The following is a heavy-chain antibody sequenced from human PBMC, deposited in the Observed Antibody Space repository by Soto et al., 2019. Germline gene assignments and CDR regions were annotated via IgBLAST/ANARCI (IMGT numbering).Heavy chain of an antibody. CDR1: GDSISSFY. CDR2: IYSTGRT. V-gene: IGHV4-59*01. CDR3: ARCPVGGGYLHYCYMDV. Sequence: QVQLQESGPGLVKPSETLSLTCTVSGDSISSFYWSWIRQPPGKGLQWIGSIYSTGRTNYNPSLTSRVTISVDASKNHFSLNLNSVTAADTALYYCARCPVGGGYLHYCYMDVWRKASTLTVSS. D-gene: IGHD6-19*01. J-gene: IGHJ6*03.